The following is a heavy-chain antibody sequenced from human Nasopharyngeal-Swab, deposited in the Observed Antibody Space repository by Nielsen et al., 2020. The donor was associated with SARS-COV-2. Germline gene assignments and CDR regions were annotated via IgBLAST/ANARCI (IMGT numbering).Heavy chain of an antibody. D-gene: IGHD4-11*01. Sequence: GESLNTPFPSPGFTFSSSAMSWVRQAPGKGLEWVSAISGSGGSTYYADSVKGRFTISRDNSKNTLYLQMNSLRAEDTAVYYCAKDPDYSNLNWFDPWGQGTLVTVSS. CDR3: AKDPDYSNLNWFDP. CDR2: ISGSGGST. J-gene: IGHJ5*02. CDR1: GFTFSSSA. V-gene: IGHV3-23*01.